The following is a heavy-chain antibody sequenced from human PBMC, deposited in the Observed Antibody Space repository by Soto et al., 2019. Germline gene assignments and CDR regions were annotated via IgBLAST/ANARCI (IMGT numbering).Heavy chain of an antibody. V-gene: IGHV3-23*01. CDR1: GFTFSSYA. CDR2: ISSSGGST. CDR3: AKSSGGSCYSHSDI. Sequence: EVQLLESGGGLVQPGGSLRLSCAASGFTFSSYAMNWVRQAPGKGLEWVSGISSSGGSTFYAGSVKGRFTISRDNSKNTLYLQMYSLRAEDTAVYYCAKSSGGSCYSHSDIWGQGTMVTVSS. D-gene: IGHD2-15*01. J-gene: IGHJ3*02.